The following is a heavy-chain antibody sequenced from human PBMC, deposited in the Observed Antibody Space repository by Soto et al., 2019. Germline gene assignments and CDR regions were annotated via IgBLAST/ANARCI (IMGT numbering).Heavy chain of an antibody. CDR3: ARVSVSSYQFDY. D-gene: IGHD2-2*01. J-gene: IGHJ4*02. V-gene: IGHV3-74*01. CDR2: INPDGSST. CDR1: GFTFSSYW. Sequence: EVQLVESGGGLVQPGGSLRLSCAASGFTFSSYWTHWVRQAPGKGLVWVSRINPDGSSTSYADSVKGRFTISRDNAKNTLYLQMNSLRAEDTAVYHCARVSVSSYQFDYWGQGTLVTVSS.